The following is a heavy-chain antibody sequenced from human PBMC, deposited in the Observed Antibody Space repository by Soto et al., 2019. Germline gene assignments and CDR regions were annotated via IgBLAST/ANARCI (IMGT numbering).Heavy chain of an antibody. CDR2: ISSSSYI. CDR1: GFTFSSYS. J-gene: IGHJ6*02. CDR3: ARDLKISPPPEAHYYYYYGMDV. Sequence: GGSLRLSCAASGFTFSSYSMNWVRQAPGKGLGWVSSISSSSYIYYADSVKGRFTISRDNAKNSLYLQMNSLRAEDTAVYYCARDLKISPPPEAHYYYYYGMDVWGQGTTVTVSS. V-gene: IGHV3-21*01.